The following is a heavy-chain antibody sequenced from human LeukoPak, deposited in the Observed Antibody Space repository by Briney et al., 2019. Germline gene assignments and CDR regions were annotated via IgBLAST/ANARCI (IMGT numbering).Heavy chain of an antibody. Sequence: GGSLRLSCAASGFTFSSYAMHWVRQAPGKGLEWVAVISYDGSNKYYADSVKGRFTISRDNSKNTLYLQMNSLRAEDTALYFCAKLAVYDILTGYYKNWFDRWGQGTLVSVSS. D-gene: IGHD3-9*01. V-gene: IGHV3-30*07. CDR3: AKLAVYDILTGYYKNWFDR. CDR2: ISYDGSNK. CDR1: GFTFSSYA. J-gene: IGHJ5*02.